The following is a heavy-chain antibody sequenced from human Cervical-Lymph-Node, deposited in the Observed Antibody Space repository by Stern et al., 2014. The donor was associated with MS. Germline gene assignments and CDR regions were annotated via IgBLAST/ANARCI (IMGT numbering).Heavy chain of an antibody. V-gene: IGHV4-4*02. CDR2: IYHSGST. Sequence: QVQLQESGPGLVKPSGTLSLTCAVSGGSISSSNWWSWVRQPPGKGLEWIGEIYHSGSTNYNPSLKSRVTISVDKSKNQFSLKLSSGTAADTAVYYCARGGEYDILTGYYTLWYWGQGTLVTVSS. J-gene: IGHJ4*02. CDR1: GGSISSSNW. CDR3: ARGGEYDILTGYYTLWY. D-gene: IGHD3-9*01.